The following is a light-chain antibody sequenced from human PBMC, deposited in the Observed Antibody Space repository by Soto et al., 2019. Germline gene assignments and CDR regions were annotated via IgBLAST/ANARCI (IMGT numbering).Light chain of an antibody. CDR3: QKYNSAPTWT. CDR1: QGISNY. Sequence: DIQMTQSPSSLSASVVDRVTITCRASQGISNYLAWYQQKPGKVPKLLIYAASTLQSGVPSRFSGSGSGTDFTLTISSLQPEDLATYFCQKYNSAPTWTFGQGTKVDIK. J-gene: IGKJ1*01. CDR2: AAS. V-gene: IGKV1-27*01.